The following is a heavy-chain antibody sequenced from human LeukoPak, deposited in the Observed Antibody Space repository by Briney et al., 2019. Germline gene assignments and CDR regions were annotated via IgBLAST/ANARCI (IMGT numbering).Heavy chain of an antibody. D-gene: IGHD4-23*01. V-gene: IGHV3-48*01. J-gene: IGHJ4*02. Sequence: RGGSLRLSCAASGFTFSSYEMNWVRQAQGKGLEWVSYISRSSSTIYYADSVKGRFTISRDTAKNSLYLQMNRLRAEDMAVYYCAREGGGGNFHFDYWGQGTLVTVSS. CDR1: GFTFSSYE. CDR2: ISRSSSTI. CDR3: AREGGGGNFHFDY.